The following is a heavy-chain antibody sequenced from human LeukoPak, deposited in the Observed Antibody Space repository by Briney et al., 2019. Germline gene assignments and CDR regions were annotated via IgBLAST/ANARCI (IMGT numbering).Heavy chain of an antibody. Sequence: ASVKVSCKASGYTFTSYYMHWVRQAPGQGLEWMGIINPSGGSTSYAQKFQGRVTMTRDTSTSTVYMELSSLKSEDTAVYYCARVVVTATLPDYWGQGTLVTVSS. CDR3: ARVVVTATLPDY. J-gene: IGHJ4*02. CDR1: GYTFTSYY. CDR2: INPSGGST. D-gene: IGHD2-21*02. V-gene: IGHV1-46*01.